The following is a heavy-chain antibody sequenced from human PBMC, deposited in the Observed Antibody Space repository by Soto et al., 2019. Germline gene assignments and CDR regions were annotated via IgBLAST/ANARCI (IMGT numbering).Heavy chain of an antibody. Sequence: ASVKVSCKASGFTFTSSAVQWVRQARGQRLEWIGWIVVGSGNTNYAQKFQERVTITRDMSTSTAYMELSSLRSEDTAVYYCAGHWNYRPYYYGMDVWGQGTTVTVSS. V-gene: IGHV1-58*01. CDR2: IVVGSGNT. J-gene: IGHJ6*02. CDR3: AGHWNYRPYYYGMDV. CDR1: GFTFTSSA. D-gene: IGHD1-7*01.